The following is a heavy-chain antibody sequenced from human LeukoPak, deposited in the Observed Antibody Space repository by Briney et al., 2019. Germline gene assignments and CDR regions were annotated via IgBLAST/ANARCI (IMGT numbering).Heavy chain of an antibody. CDR1: GYSISSGSY. J-gene: IGHJ4*02. V-gene: IGHV4-38-2*02. Sequence: SETLSLTCIVSGYSISSGSYWGWIRQPPGKGLEWIGSVYPPGNTYYNPSLKSRATISVDTSKSQFSLKLTSVTAADTAVYYCASKVVTTSNYFDHRGQGTLVTVSS. CDR3: ASKVVTTSNYFDH. CDR2: VYPPGNT. D-gene: IGHD4-23*01.